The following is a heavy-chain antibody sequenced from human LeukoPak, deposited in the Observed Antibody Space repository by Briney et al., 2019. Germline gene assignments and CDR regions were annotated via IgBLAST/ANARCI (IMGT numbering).Heavy chain of an antibody. D-gene: IGHD6-13*01. CDR1: GGSISSGSYY. V-gene: IGHV4-61*02. CDR2: IYTSGST. Sequence: SQTLSLTCTVSGGSISSGSYYWSWIRQPAGKGLEWIGRIYTSGSTNYNPSLKSRVTISVDTSKNQFSLKLSSVTAADTAVYYCARVRYSSLDYWGRGTLVTVSS. J-gene: IGHJ4*02. CDR3: ARVRYSSLDY.